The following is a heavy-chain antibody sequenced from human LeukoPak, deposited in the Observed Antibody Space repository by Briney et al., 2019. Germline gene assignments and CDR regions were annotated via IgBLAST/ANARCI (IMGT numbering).Heavy chain of an antibody. CDR1: GGTFSSYA. J-gene: IGHJ3*02. CDR3: ARVDYGGKKVFDI. V-gene: IGHV1-69*05. D-gene: IGHD4-23*01. CDR2: IIPIFGTA. Sequence: GASVKVSCKASGGTFSSYAISWVRQAPGQGLEWMGGIIPIFGTANYAQKFQGRVTITTDESTSTAYMELSSLRSEDTAVYYCARVDYGGKKVFDIWGQGTMVTVSS.